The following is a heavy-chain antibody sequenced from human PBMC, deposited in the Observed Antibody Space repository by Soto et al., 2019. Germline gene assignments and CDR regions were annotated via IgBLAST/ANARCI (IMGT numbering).Heavy chain of an antibody. CDR1: GFTFSSYA. J-gene: IGHJ4*02. CDR2: ISYDGSNK. Sequence: QVQLVESGGGVVQPGRSLRLSCAASGFTFSSYAMHWVRQAPGKGLEWVAVISYDGSNKYYADSVKGRFTISRDNSKNTLYPQMNSLRAEDTAVYYCARGTRLPWGQGTLVTVSS. CDR3: ARGTRLP. D-gene: IGHD6-25*01. V-gene: IGHV3-30-3*01.